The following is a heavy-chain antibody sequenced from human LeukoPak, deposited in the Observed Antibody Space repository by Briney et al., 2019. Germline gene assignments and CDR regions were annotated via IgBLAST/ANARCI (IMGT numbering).Heavy chain of an antibody. CDR2: IHDDGGKS. CDR3: ARDWRSQGKDTSGSYFAPLDH. D-gene: IGHD3-10*01. V-gene: IGHV3-23*01. CDR1: GFAFSSYA. Sequence: GGSLRLSCAACGFAFSSYAMSWLRQAPGKGLEWVSTIHDDGGKSYYADSVKGRFTIPRDNSRNTLNLQMDGLRAEDTALYYCARDWRSQGKDTSGSYFAPLDHWGQGTQVTVSS. J-gene: IGHJ4*02.